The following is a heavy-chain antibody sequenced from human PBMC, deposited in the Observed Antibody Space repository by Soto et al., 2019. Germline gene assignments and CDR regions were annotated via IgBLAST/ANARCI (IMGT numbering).Heavy chain of an antibody. D-gene: IGHD5-18*01. CDR2: IYYRGTT. V-gene: IGHV4-59*12. CDR1: GGSISSYY. J-gene: IGHJ5*02. Sequence: SETLSLTCTVSGGSISSYYWSWIRQPPGKGLEWIGNIYYRGTTNYNPSLQGRVTMSIDTSKNQFSLMLTSVTAADTAVYYCTRVATAVPSWGRGVLVTVSS. CDR3: TRVATAVPS.